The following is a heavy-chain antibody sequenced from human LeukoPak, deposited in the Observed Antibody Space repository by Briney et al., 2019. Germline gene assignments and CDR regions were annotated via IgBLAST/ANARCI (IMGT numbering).Heavy chain of an antibody. Sequence: ASVKVSCKASGGTFSSYAISWVRQAPGQGLEWMGWISAYNGNTNYPQKLQGRVTMTTDTSTSTAYMELRSLRSDDTAVYYCARVPTENYYDSSGYYAYWGQGTLVTVSS. CDR3: ARVPTENYYDSSGYYAY. D-gene: IGHD3-22*01. CDR1: GGTFSSYA. V-gene: IGHV1-18*01. J-gene: IGHJ4*02. CDR2: ISAYNGNT.